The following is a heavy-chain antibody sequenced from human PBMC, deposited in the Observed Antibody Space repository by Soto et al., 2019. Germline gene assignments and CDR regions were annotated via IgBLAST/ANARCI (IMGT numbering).Heavy chain of an antibody. J-gene: IGHJ4*02. D-gene: IGHD1-26*01. CDR3: ARAGLYSGSYYDFDY. CDR1: GYTFTGYY. V-gene: IGHV1-69*13. Sequence: SVKVSCKASGYTFTGYYMHWVRQAPGQGLEWMGGIIPIFGTANYAQKFQGRVTITADESTSTAYMELSSLRSEDAAVYYCARAGLYSGSYYDFDYWGQGTLVTVSS. CDR2: IIPIFGTA.